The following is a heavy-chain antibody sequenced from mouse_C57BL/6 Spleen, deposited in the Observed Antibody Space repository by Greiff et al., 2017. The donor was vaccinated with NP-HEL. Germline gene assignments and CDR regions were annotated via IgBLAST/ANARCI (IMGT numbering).Heavy chain of an antibody. D-gene: IGHD2-3*01. CDR1: GYTFTSYW. CDR2: IYPSDSET. J-gene: IGHJ2*01. CDR3: ARSVIYDGPCYFDY. Sequence: QVQLQQPGAELVRPGSSVKLSCKASGYTFTSYWMDWVKQRPGQGLEWIGNIYPSDSETHYNQKFKDKATLTVDKSSSTAYMQLSSLTSEDSAVYYCARSVIYDGPCYFDYWGQGTTLTVSS. V-gene: IGHV1-61*01.